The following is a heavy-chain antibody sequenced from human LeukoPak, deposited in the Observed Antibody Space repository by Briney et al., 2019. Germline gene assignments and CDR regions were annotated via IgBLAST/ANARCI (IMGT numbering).Heavy chain of an antibody. J-gene: IGHJ6*03. V-gene: IGHV1-8*01. CDR3: ARGCTAARRRGNYYYYYMDV. CDR2: MNPNSGNT. Sequence: ASVKVSCKASGYTFTSYDINWVRQATGQGLEWMGWMNPNSGNTGYAQKLQGRVTMTRNTSISTAYMELSSLRSEDTAVYYCARGCTAARRRGNYYYYYMDVWGKGTTVTVSS. CDR1: GYTFTSYD. D-gene: IGHD6-6*01.